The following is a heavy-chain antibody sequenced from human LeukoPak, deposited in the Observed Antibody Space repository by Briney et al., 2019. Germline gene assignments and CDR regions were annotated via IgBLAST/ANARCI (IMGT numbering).Heavy chain of an antibody. D-gene: IGHD3-22*01. CDR2: ISSSSSYI. Sequence: GGSLRLSCAASGFTFSSYSMNWVRQAPGKGLEWVSSISSSSSYIYYADSVKGRFTISRDNSKNTLYLQMNSLRAEDTAVYYCANSRLVVTAFDIWGQGTMVTVSS. CDR3: ANSRLVVTAFDI. CDR1: GFTFSSYS. V-gene: IGHV3-21*04. J-gene: IGHJ3*02.